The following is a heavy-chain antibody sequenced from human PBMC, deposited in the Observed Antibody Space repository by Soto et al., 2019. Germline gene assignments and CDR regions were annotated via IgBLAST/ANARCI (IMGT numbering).Heavy chain of an antibody. V-gene: IGHV4-59*02. CDR2: IYYSGST. CDR3: ASLTYNYYYDSSGYYYFDY. D-gene: IGHD3-22*01. Sequence: SETLSLTCTASGGSVSSYYWSWIRQPPGKGLEWVGYIYYSGSTNYNPSLKSRVTISVDTSKNQFSLKLSSVTAADTAVYYCASLTYNYYYDSSGYYYFDYWGQGTLVTVSS. CDR1: GGSVSSYY. J-gene: IGHJ4*02.